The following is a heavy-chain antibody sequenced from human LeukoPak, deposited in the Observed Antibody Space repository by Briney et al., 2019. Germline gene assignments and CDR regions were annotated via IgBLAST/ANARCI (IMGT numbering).Heavy chain of an antibody. V-gene: IGHV3-9*01. J-gene: IGHJ4*02. CDR3: AKDKAPLYSGYDWDLDF. Sequence: SGGSLRLSCAASGFTFHHYAIHWVRQVPGKGLEWVSGISWNSGSIGYADSAKGRFTISRDNAKNSVYLQMNSLRAEDTALYYCAKDKAPLYSGYDWDLDFWGQGTLVTVSS. D-gene: IGHD5-12*01. CDR2: ISWNSGSI. CDR1: GFTFHHYA.